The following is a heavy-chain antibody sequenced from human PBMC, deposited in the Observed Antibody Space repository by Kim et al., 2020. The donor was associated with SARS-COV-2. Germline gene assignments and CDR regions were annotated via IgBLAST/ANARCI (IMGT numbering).Heavy chain of an antibody. Sequence: GGSLRLSCAASGFTFSSYWMHWVRQAPGKGLVWVSRINSDGSSTSYADSVKGRFTISRDNAKNTLYLQMNSLRAEDTAVYYCARGLAAAGTKWYGMDVWGQGTTVTVSS. CDR1: GFTFSSYW. J-gene: IGHJ6*02. V-gene: IGHV3-74*01. D-gene: IGHD6-13*01. CDR3: ARGLAAAGTKWYGMDV. CDR2: INSDGSST.